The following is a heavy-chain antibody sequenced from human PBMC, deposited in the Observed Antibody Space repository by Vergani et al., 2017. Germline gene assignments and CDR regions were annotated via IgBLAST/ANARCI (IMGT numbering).Heavy chain of an antibody. CDR1: GFTFSSYA. D-gene: IGHD3-3*01. J-gene: IGHJ4*02. Sequence: QVQLVESGGGVVQPGRSLRLSCAASGFTFSSYAMHWVRQAPGKGLDWVAVISYDGSNKYYADSVKGRFTISRDNSKNTLYLQMNSLRAEDTAVYYCAREGRITIFGVVIIPGEFDYWGQGTLVTVSS. CDR3: AREGRITIFGVVIIPGEFDY. V-gene: IGHV3-30-3*01. CDR2: ISYDGSNK.